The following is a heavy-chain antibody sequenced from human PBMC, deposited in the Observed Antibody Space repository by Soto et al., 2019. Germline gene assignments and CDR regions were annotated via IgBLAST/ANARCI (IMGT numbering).Heavy chain of an antibody. CDR3: ARERSCSGNSCYKLRFDP. D-gene: IGHD5-12*01. Sequence: QLVESGGDLVQPGGSLRLSCAASGFTFSASYMTWIRQAPGRGLEWISYISNSGNTKEYADSVRGRFTISRDNAKNSPHLQMDGLRAEDTAVYYCARERSCSGNSCYKLRFDPWGRGTRVIVSS. J-gene: IGHJ5*02. CDR2: ISNSGNTK. CDR1: GFTFSASY. V-gene: IGHV3-11*01.